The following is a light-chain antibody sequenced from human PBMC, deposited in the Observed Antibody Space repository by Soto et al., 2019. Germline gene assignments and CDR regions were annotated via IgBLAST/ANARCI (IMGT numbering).Light chain of an antibody. J-gene: IGKJ5*01. CDR2: KAS. CDR1: ESISRW. V-gene: IGKV1-5*03. Sequence: DIQMTQSPSTLSASVGDRVTITCRASESISRWLAWYQQKPGKAPKLLXYKASSLESGVPSRFSGSGSGTEFTLTISSLQPADFATYYWQQSYSTPPPITFGQGTRLEIK. CDR3: QQSYSTPPPIT.